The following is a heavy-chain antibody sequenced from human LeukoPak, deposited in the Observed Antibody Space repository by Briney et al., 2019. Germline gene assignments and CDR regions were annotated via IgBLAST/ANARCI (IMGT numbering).Heavy chain of an antibody. CDR2: IYYSGST. Sequence: SETLSLTCTVSGGSISSYYWSWIRQPPGKGLEWIGYIYYSGSTNYNPSLKSRVTISVDTSKNQFSLKLSSVTAADTAVYYCARVGYFDWLFFDYWGQRTLVTVSS. V-gene: IGHV4-59*01. J-gene: IGHJ4*02. CDR1: GGSISSYY. CDR3: ARVGYFDWLFFDY. D-gene: IGHD3-9*01.